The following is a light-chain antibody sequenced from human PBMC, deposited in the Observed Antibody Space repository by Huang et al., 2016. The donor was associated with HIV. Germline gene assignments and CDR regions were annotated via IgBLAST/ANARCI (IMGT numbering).Light chain of an antibody. V-gene: IGKV4-1*01. Sequence: DIIMTQSPDSLAVSLGERATLNCRSSQSVYSSSTSKDDMAWFQQKPGQPPRLLLFLESTREAGVPDRFSGSGSGTHFTLTIANLEAEDAAIYYCQQYYSSPQTFGQGTRVEVK. CDR2: LES. CDR3: QQYYSSPQT. CDR1: QSVYSSSTSKDD. J-gene: IGKJ1*01.